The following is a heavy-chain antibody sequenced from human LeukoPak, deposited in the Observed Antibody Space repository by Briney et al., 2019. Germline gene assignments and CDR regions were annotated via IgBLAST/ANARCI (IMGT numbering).Heavy chain of an antibody. CDR3: ARLGPRVTQIDY. Sequence: PSETLSLTCTVSGGSISSSSYYWGWIRQPPGKGLEWIGSIYYSGSTYYNPSLKSRVTISVDTSKNQFSLKLSSVTAAAPAVYYCARLGPRVTQIDYWGQGTLVTVSS. V-gene: IGHV4-39*01. D-gene: IGHD4-17*01. J-gene: IGHJ4*02. CDR2: IYYSGST. CDR1: GGSISSSSYY.